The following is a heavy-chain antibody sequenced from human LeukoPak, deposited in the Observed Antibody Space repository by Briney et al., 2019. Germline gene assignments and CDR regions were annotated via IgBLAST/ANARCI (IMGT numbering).Heavy chain of an antibody. CDR3: VRGGSYTFDP. J-gene: IGHJ5*02. CDR2: IKEDGSEK. CDR1: GFTLSHYW. V-gene: IGHV3-7*01. D-gene: IGHD1-26*01. Sequence: GGSLRLSCSAFGFTLSHYWMSWVRQAPGKGLEWVASIKEDGSEKSYVDSVKGRFTISRENAKNSLYLQMNSLGAEDTAVYYCVRGGSYTFDPWGQGILVTVSS.